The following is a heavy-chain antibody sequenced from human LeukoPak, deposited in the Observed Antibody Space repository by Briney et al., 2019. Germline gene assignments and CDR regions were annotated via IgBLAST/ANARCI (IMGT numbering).Heavy chain of an antibody. CDR1: GFTFSSYA. V-gene: IGHV3-23*01. CDR3: AKKPARIAAADTFDY. CDR2: ISGSGGST. D-gene: IGHD6-13*01. J-gene: IGHJ4*02. Sequence: GGSLRLSCAASGFTFSSYAMSWVRQAPGKGLEWVSAISGSGGSTYYADSVKGRFTISRDSSKNTLYLQMNSLRAEDTAVYYCAKKPARIAAADTFDYWGQGTLVTVSS.